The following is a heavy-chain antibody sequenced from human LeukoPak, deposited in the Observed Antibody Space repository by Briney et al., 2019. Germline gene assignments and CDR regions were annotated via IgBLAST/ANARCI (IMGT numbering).Heavy chain of an antibody. V-gene: IGHV3-21*01. D-gene: IGHD3-22*01. Sequence: GGSLRLSCAASGFSFSSYTMNWVRQAPGRGLEWVSSITSSSTYIYYADSVRGRFTVSRDNAKNALYLQMNSLRAEDTAVYFCARDLDYYDGSGYSSSALDYRGQGTLLTVSS. CDR2: ITSSSTYI. J-gene: IGHJ4*02. CDR1: GFSFSSYT. CDR3: ARDLDYYDGSGYSSSALDY.